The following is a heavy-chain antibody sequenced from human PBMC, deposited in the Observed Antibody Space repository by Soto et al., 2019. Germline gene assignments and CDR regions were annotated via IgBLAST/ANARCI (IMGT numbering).Heavy chain of an antibody. CDR3: AKDRTDIVATIDFPYYYYGMDV. D-gene: IGHD5-12*01. J-gene: IGHJ6*02. Sequence: GGSLRLSCAASGFTFSSYGMHWVRQAPGKGLEWVAVISYDGSNKYYADSVKGRFTISRDNSKNTLYLQMNSLRAEDTAVYYCAKDRTDIVATIDFPYYYYGMDVWGQGTTVTVSS. CDR1: GFTFSSYG. CDR2: ISYDGSNK. V-gene: IGHV3-30*18.